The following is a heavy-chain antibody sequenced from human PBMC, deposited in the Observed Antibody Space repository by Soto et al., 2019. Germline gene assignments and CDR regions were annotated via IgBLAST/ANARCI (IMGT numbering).Heavy chain of an antibody. V-gene: IGHV4-61*01. CDR1: GGSVSSGSYY. CDR3: ARVSSSWGLVNYFDY. D-gene: IGHD6-13*01. CDR2: IDYSGST. Sequence: QVQLQESGPGLVKPSETLSLTCTVSGGSVSSGSYYWSWIRQPPGKGLECIGYIDYSGSTNYNPSLKSRVTISVDTSKNQFSLKLSSVTAADTAVYYCARVSSSWGLVNYFDYWGQGTLVTVSS. J-gene: IGHJ4*02.